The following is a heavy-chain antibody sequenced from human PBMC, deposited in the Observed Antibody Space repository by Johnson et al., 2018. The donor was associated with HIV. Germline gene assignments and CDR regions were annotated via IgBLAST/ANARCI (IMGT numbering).Heavy chain of an antibody. CDR1: GFTFSSYV. CDR2: ISYVGSNK. Sequence: QVQLVESGGGVVQPGRSLRLSCAASGFTFSSYVMHWVRRAPGKGLEWLAFISYVGSNKYYADSVKGRFTISRDNSKNTLYLQMNSLRAEDTAVFYCARASLARGGKIRAFDIWGQGTMVTVSS. J-gene: IGHJ3*02. V-gene: IGHV3-30*14. CDR3: ARASLARGGKIRAFDI. D-gene: IGHD4-23*01.